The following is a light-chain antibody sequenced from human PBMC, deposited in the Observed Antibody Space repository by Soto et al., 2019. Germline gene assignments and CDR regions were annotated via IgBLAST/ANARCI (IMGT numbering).Light chain of an antibody. V-gene: IGLV2-14*01. CDR3: SSYTTSSTL. CDR1: SSDVGGYNY. CDR2: EVS. Sequence: QSALTQPASVSGSPGQSITISCTGTSSDVGGYNYVSWYQQHPGKAPKLMIYEVSNRPSGVSNRFSGAKSGNTASLTISGLQAGDEADYYCSSYTTSSTLFGTGTRSPS. J-gene: IGLJ1*01.